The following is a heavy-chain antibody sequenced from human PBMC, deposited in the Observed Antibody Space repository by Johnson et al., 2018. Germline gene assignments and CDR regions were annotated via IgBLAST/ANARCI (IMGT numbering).Heavy chain of an antibody. D-gene: IGHD5-18*01. V-gene: IGHV3-33*01. Sequence: QVQLVQSGGGVVQPGRSRRLSCAASGFNFSSYGMHRVRQAPGKGLEWVAVKWYAGSNKYYADSVKGRFTTSRDNSKNTLYLQMNRLRAEDTDVYYCARARSWGIQLYYYYYGMGVWGQGTTVTVSS. CDR1: GFNFSSYG. CDR3: ARARSWGIQLYYYYYGMGV. J-gene: IGHJ6*02. CDR2: KWYAGSNK.